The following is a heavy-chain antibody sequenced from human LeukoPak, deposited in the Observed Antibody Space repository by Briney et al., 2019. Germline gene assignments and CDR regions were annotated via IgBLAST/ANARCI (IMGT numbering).Heavy chain of an antibody. V-gene: IGHV1-69*04. J-gene: IGHJ4*02. CDR3: ARDLYDSSGYLPFDY. CDR1: GGTFSSYA. Sequence: GASVKVSCKASGGTFSSYAISWVRQAPGQGLEWMGRIIPILGIANYAQKFQGRVTITADKSTSTAYMELSSLRSEDTAVYYCARDLYDSSGYLPFDYWGQGTLVTVSS. CDR2: IIPILGIA. D-gene: IGHD3-22*01.